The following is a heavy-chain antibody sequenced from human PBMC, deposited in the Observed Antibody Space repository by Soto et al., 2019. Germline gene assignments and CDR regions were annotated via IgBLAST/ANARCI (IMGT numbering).Heavy chain of an antibody. CDR2: INPSGGST. J-gene: IGHJ4*02. CDR1: GYTFTSYY. D-gene: IGHD2-15*01. V-gene: IGHV1-46*01. CDR3: AREDADCSGGSCYFGLAY. Sequence: ASVKVSCKASGYTFTSYYMHWVRQAPGQGLEWMGIINPSGGSTSYAQKFQGRVTMTRDTSTSTVYMELSSLRSEDTAVYYCAREDADCSGGSCYFGLAYWGQGTLVTVSS.